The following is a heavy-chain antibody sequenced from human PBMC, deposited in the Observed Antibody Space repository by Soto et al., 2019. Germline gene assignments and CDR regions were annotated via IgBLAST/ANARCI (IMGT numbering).Heavy chain of an antibody. Sequence: QVLLVQSGAEVKKPGSSVKVSCQAAGGSFSSYMVSWVRQAPGQGLDYMGGIMPVFGTPTYTEKFQGRVTITADESTGTAYLELTSLKSDDTAAYYCARGVTANYMGGDAFAIWGQGTMVTVSS. V-gene: IGHV1-69*01. CDR2: IMPVFGTP. CDR3: ARGVTANYMGGDAFAI. D-gene: IGHD4-4*01. CDR1: GGSFSSYM. J-gene: IGHJ3*02.